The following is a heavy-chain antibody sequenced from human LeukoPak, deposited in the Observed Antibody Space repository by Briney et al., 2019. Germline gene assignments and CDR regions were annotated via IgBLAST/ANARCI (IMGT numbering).Heavy chain of an antibody. CDR3: ARFTYGSGSYLFDY. V-gene: IGHV3-74*01. J-gene: IGHJ4*02. CDR1: GFTFSSYW. D-gene: IGHD3-10*01. Sequence: GGSLRLSCAASGFTFSSYWMHWVRQAPGKGLVWVSRINSDWSSTSYADSVKGRFTISRDNAKNTLYLQMSSLRAEDTAVYYCARFTYGSGSYLFDYWGQGTLVTVSS. CDR2: INSDWSST.